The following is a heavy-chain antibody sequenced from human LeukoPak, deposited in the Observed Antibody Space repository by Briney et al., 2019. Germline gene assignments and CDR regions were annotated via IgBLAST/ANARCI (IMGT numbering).Heavy chain of an antibody. CDR1: GGSFSGYY. D-gene: IGHD6-19*01. J-gene: IGHJ4*02. Sequence: PSEALSLTCAVYGGSFSGYYWSWIRPPPGKRLGWSGEIHHSGITNYNPSLKSRVTISADTSKSHFSLKRSSVKAADTAVYYCASIAVAGRFEADYWGQGTLVTVSS. V-gene: IGHV4-34*01. CDR2: IHHSGIT. CDR3: ASIAVAGRFEADY.